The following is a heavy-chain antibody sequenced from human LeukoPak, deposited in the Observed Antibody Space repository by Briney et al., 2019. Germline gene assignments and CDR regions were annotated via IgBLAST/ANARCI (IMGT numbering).Heavy chain of an antibody. V-gene: IGHV3-15*01. J-gene: IGHJ5*02. CDR2: IKSKTDGGTT. CDR1: GFTFSNAW. CDR3: TTVISVLAAAGLGNWFDP. D-gene: IGHD6-13*01. Sequence: GGSLRLSCAASGFTFSNAWMSWVRQAPGKGLEWVGRIKSKTDGGTTDYAAPVKGRFTISRDDSKNTLYLQMNSLKPEDTAVYYCTTVISVLAAAGLGNWFDPWGQGTLVTVSS.